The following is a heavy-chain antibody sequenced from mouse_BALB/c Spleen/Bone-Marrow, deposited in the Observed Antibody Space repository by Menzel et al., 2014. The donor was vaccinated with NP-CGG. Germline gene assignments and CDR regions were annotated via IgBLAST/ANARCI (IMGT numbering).Heavy chain of an antibody. V-gene: IGHV1-77*01. CDR2: IYPGSGST. Sequence: QVQLKESGPELVKPGASVKMSCKASGYTFTDYVISWVKQGTGQGLEWIGEIYPGSGSTYYNEKFKGKATLTADKSSNTAYMQLSSLTSEDSAVYFCASRGEVRRHYYAMDYWGQGTSVTVSS. CDR3: ASRGEVRRHYYAMDY. CDR1: GYTFTDYV. D-gene: IGHD2-14*01. J-gene: IGHJ4*01.